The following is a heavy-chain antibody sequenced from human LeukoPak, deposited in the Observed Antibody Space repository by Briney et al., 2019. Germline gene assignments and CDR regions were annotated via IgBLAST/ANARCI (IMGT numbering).Heavy chain of an antibody. V-gene: IGHV4-39*01. CDR2: IHYSGKV. Sequence: PSETLSLTCTVSGGSLRSSGHWWVWIRQPPGKGLEWIGSIHYSGKVYYNPSLKSRVTTSVDTSTDQFSLRLGSATAADTAIYYCARQSGDQSSAWYFDAWGQGTLVTVSS. CDR3: ARQSGDQSSAWYFDA. D-gene: IGHD6-19*01. CDR1: GGSLRSSGHW. J-gene: IGHJ4*02.